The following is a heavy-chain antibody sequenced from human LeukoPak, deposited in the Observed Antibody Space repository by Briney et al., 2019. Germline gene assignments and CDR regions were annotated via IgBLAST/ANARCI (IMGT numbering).Heavy chain of an antibody. J-gene: IGHJ4*02. Sequence: PSQTLSLTCTVSGGSISSGGYYWSWIRQPPGKGLEWIGEINHSGSTNYNPSLKSRVTISVDTSKNQFSLKLSSVTAADTAVYYCARLYSSGWYRGSGGYWGQGTLVTVSS. V-gene: IGHV4-30-2*01. CDR2: INHSGST. CDR1: GGSISSGGYY. CDR3: ARLYSSGWYRGSGGY. D-gene: IGHD6-19*01.